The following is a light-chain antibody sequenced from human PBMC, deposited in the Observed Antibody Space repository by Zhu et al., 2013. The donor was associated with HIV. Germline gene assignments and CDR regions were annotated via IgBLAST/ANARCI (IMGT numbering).Light chain of an antibody. CDR3: QQTYGTPWT. Sequence: DIQMTQSPSSLSASVGDRVSLTCRASQTITTFLNWYQQKPGTAPDLLILRASTLQTGVPSRFSGSGSDTHFTLTINDLQPEDFATYFCQQTYGTPWTFGQGTRVE. V-gene: IGKV1-39*01. CDR1: QTITTF. J-gene: IGKJ1*01. CDR2: RAS.